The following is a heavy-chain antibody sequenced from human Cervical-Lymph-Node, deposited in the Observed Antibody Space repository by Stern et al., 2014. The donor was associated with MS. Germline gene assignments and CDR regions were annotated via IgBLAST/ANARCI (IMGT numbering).Heavy chain of an antibody. D-gene: IGHD3-3*01. CDR1: GFTFSTYW. Sequence: EVQLVESGGGLVQPGGSLRLSCAASGFTFSTYWMSWVRQAPGKGLEWVANIKQEGHETHYMASVKGRFTISRDNAKNSLYLQMNSLRAEDTAVYYCARARFLERLLTSYYDSWGQGILVTVSS. J-gene: IGHJ4*02. CDR2: IKQEGHET. CDR3: ARARFLERLLTSYYDS. V-gene: IGHV3-7*01.